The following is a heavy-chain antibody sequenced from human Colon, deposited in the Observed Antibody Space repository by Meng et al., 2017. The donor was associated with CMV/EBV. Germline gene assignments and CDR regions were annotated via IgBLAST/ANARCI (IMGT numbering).Heavy chain of an antibody. CDR1: GGSIGSYY. J-gene: IGHJ3*01. V-gene: IGHV4-59*13. D-gene: IGHD1-1*01. CDR2: IYYSGTT. CDR3: ARDRGLEGLDV. Sequence: GSLRLSCSVSGGSIGSYYLSWMRQPPGKGLEWIGYIYYSGTTQYNPSLKSRVTISEDTSKKQFSLKLNSVTAADTAVYYCARDRGLEGLDVWGQGTMVTVSS.